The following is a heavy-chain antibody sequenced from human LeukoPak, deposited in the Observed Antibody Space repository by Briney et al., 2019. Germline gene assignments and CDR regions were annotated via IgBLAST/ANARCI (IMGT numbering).Heavy chain of an antibody. CDR2: ISYDGRNK. V-gene: IGHV3-30*04. CDR3: AKDGGALFFDY. CDR1: GFTFSNYA. D-gene: IGHD2-21*01. J-gene: IGHJ4*02. Sequence: GGSLRLSCAASGFTFSNYAMHWVRQAPGKGLEWMSVISYDGRNKYFADSVKGRFTISRDNSKNTLYLQMNSLRAEDTAVYYCAKDGGALFFDYWGQGTLVTVSS.